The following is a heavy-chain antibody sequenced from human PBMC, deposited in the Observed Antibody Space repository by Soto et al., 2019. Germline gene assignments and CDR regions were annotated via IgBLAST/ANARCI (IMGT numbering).Heavy chain of an antibody. D-gene: IGHD2-8*01. V-gene: IGHV3-30-3*01. Sequence: LRLSCAASGFTFSSYAMHWVRQAPGKGVECVSVISYDGSNKYYADSVKGRFTISRDNSKNTLYLQMNSLRADDTSVYYCASEYCTNGVCYRPSSCYYGMKVRGKGNTVTLCS. CDR3: ASEYCTNGVCYRPSSCYYGMKV. CDR2: ISYDGSNK. J-gene: IGHJ6*04. CDR1: GFTFSSYA.